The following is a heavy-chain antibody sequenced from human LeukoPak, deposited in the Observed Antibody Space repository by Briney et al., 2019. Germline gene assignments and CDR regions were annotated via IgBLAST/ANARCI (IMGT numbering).Heavy chain of an antibody. CDR1: GGSISSSSYY. V-gene: IGHV4-39*07. CDR2: IYYSGST. J-gene: IGHJ6*03. Sequence: SETLSLTCTVSGGSISSSSYYWGWIRQPPGKGLEWIGSIYYSGSTYYNPSLKSRVTISVDTSKNQFSLKLSSVTAADTAVYYCARGGGNLRPYGSGFPINYYYMDVWGKGTTVTISS. D-gene: IGHD3-10*01. CDR3: ARGGGNLRPYGSGFPINYYYMDV.